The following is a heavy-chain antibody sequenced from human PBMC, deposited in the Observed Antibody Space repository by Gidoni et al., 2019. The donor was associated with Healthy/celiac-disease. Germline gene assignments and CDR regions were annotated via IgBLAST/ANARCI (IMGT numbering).Heavy chain of an antibody. J-gene: IGHJ4*02. D-gene: IGHD5-18*01. V-gene: IGHV4-39*01. Sequence: QLQLPESGPGLVKPSETLSLTCTVSGGPISRSSSYWGWIRQPPGKGLEWIGSIYYSGSTYYNQALNSRFTISVDTYKNQFSLKLRSGTVADTAVYYCARHRGTWIQLWFFDYWGQGTLVTVSS. CDR1: GGPISRSSSY. CDR2: IYYSGST. CDR3: ARHRGTWIQLWFFDY.